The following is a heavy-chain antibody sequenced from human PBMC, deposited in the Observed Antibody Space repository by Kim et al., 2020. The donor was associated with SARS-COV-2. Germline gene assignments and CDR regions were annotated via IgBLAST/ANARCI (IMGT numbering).Heavy chain of an antibody. Sequence: GGSLRLSCAASGFSFSSYSVTWVRRAPGKGLEWVSYINNLSKTIYYADSVKGRFTISTDSAKKTVYLQMNRLRDEDTAIYYCTRALVEAKGIWGQGTLVTVSS. CDR2: INNLSKTI. D-gene: IGHD1-26*01. V-gene: IGHV3-48*02. CDR3: TRALVEAKGI. J-gene: IGHJ4*02. CDR1: GFSFSSYS.